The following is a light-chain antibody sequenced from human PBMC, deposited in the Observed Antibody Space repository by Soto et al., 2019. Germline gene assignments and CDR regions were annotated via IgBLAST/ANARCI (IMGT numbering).Light chain of an antibody. J-gene: IGKJ2*01. Sequence: IVLTQSPGTLSLSPGPRATLSCRASASISRDYLAWYQQRLGQAPRLLIYGASSGATGIPDRFSGSGSGTDSTLTISRLETEAFPISYCQQDGCVRSTFGQGTKVE. V-gene: IGKV3-20*01. CDR1: ASISRDY. CDR3: QQDGCVRST. CDR2: GAS.